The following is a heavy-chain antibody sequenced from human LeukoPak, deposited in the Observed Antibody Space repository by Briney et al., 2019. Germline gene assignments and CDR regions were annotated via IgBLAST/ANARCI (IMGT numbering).Heavy chain of an antibody. V-gene: IGHV4-59*01. CDR1: GGSISSYY. CDR3: AREITGAFDI. J-gene: IGHJ3*02. CDR2: IYYSGST. Sequence: SETLSLTCTVSGGSISSYYWSWIRQPPGKGLEWIGYIYYSGSTNYNPSLKSRVTISVDTSKNQFSLKLSSVTAADTAVYYCAREITGAFDIWGQGTMVTVSS. D-gene: IGHD5-24*01.